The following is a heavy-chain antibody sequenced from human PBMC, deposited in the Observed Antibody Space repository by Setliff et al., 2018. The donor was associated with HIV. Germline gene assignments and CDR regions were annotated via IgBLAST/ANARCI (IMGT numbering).Heavy chain of an antibody. CDR2: IYHTRSA. V-gene: IGHV4-31*03. Sequence: SETLSLTCSVSGVSISSGGYYWSWIRQVPGKGREWIGYIYHTRSAYYNPCLKSRVSTSVDTTKNQFSLRLSSVSAADTAVYYCARSLGEIPAARGAVYFDYWGQGTLVTVSS. D-gene: IGHD2-2*01. J-gene: IGHJ4*02. CDR1: GVSISSGGYY. CDR3: ARSLGEIPAARGAVYFDY.